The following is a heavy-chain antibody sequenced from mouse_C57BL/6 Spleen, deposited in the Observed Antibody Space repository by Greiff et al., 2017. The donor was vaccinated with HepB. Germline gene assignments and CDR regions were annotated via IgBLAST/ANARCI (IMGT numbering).Heavy chain of an antibody. CDR3: ARPGTVYAMDY. CDR2: ISSGGSYT. J-gene: IGHJ4*01. Sequence: EVNVVESGGDLVKPGGSLKLSCAASGFTFSSYGMSWVRQTPDKRLEWVATISSGGSYTYYPDSVKGRFTISRDNAKNTLYLQMSSLKSEDTAMYYCARPGTVYAMDYWGQGTSVTVSS. D-gene: IGHD4-1*01. V-gene: IGHV5-6*01. CDR1: GFTFSSYG.